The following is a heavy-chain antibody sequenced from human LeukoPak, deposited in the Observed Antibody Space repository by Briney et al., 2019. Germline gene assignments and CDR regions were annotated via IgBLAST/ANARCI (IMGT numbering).Heavy chain of an antibody. CDR1: GFTFSSYA. Sequence: GGSLRLSCAASGFTFSSYAMHWVRQAPGKGLEWVAVISYDGSNNYYADSVKGRFSISRDDSRNTVYLQLNSLRAEDTAVYYCTKESPYYSGRDYYFDYWGQGTLVTVSS. CDR2: ISYDGSNN. J-gene: IGHJ4*02. D-gene: IGHD3-10*01. V-gene: IGHV3-30-3*01. CDR3: TKESPYYSGRDYYFDY.